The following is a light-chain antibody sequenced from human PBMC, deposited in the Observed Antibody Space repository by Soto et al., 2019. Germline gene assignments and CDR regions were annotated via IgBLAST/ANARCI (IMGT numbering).Light chain of an antibody. CDR1: QSVGSLY. V-gene: IGKV3-20*01. CDR3: QHYGDSART. J-gene: IGKJ5*01. Sequence: EILLTQSPGTVYLSPGERSTLXXRASQSVGSLYLAWYQQKPGQAPRVXMYGTSSRATGIPDRFSGSGSGTDFTLTISSLEPEDFAVYYCQHYGDSARTFGPGTRLEIK. CDR2: GTS.